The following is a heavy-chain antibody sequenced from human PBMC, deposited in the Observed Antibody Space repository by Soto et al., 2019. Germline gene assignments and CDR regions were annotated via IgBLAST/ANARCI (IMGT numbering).Heavy chain of an antibody. CDR3: ARGAAGYSIGWEPQDWFHP. CDR2: INSDGSST. V-gene: IGHV3-74*01. J-gene: IGHJ5*02. D-gene: IGHD6-19*01. CDR1: GFTFSSYW. Sequence: EVQLVESGGGLVQPGGSLRLSCAASGFTFSSYWMHWVRQAPGKGLVWVSRINSDGSSTSYADSVKGRFTISRDNAKNTLYRQMNSLRAEDTAVYYCARGAAGYSIGWEPQDWFHPWGQGTLVTVSS.